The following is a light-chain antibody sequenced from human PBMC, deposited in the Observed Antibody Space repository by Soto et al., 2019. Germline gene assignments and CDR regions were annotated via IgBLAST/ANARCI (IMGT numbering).Light chain of an antibody. V-gene: IGKV3-20*01. Sequence: EIVLTQSPGTLSLSPGERATLSCRASQSFSSNYLAWYQQKPGQAPRLLIYGASSRATGIPDRVSGSGSGTDFTLTISSLEPEDFAVYYCHQYASSSRTFGQGTKVEIK. J-gene: IGKJ1*01. CDR3: HQYASSSRT. CDR1: QSFSSNY. CDR2: GAS.